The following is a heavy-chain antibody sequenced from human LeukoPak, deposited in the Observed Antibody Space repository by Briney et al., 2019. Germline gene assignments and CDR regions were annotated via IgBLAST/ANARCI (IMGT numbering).Heavy chain of an antibody. J-gene: IGHJ4*02. D-gene: IGHD6-19*01. V-gene: IGHV3-21*01. Sequence: GGSLRLSCATSGFTFSNYNMHWVRQAPGKGLEWVSSITTSSTYISYADSVKGRFTIYRDNAKNSLYLQMNSLRAEDTAVYYCARGKYSSGWFDYWGQGTLVTVSS. CDR1: GFTFSNYN. CDR2: ITTSSTYI. CDR3: ARGKYSSGWFDY.